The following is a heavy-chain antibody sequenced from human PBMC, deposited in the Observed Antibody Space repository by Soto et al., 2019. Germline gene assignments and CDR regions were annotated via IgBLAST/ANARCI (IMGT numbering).Heavy chain of an antibody. V-gene: IGHV3-33*01. Sequence: GGSLRLSCAASGFTFSSYGMHWVRQAPGKGLEWVAVIWYDGSNKYYADSAKGRFTISRDNSKNTLYLQMNSLRAEDTAVYYCARQVLRDGYNPGLDYWGQGTLVTVSS. J-gene: IGHJ4*02. CDR2: IWYDGSNK. D-gene: IGHD5-12*01. CDR3: ARQVLRDGYNPGLDY. CDR1: GFTFSSYG.